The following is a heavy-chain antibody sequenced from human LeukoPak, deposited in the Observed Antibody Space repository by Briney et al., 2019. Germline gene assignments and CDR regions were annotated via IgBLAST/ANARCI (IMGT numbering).Heavy chain of an antibody. Sequence: PGGSLRLSCAASEFTISDYYMDWVRQAPGKGLEWVGRTRNKANSYTTEYAASVKGRFTISRDDSKNSLYLQMNSLKTEDTAVYYCALHYSGSYYYGMDVWGQGTTVTVSS. J-gene: IGHJ6*02. CDR2: TRNKANSYTT. D-gene: IGHD1-26*01. CDR1: EFTISDYY. V-gene: IGHV3-72*01. CDR3: ALHYSGSYYYGMDV.